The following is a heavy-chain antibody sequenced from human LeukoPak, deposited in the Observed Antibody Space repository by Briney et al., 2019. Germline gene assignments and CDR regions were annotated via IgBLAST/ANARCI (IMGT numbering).Heavy chain of an antibody. CDR1: GYTFTSSA. V-gene: IGHV1-18*01. CDR2: ISGNNDNP. Sequence: ASVKVSCKASGYTFTSSAFSWVRQAPGQGLEWMGWISGNNDNPNYGQKFQGRFTVTTNSSTSTAYMELRNLTFDDTAVYYCARGGTSTDDYWGQGTLVTVSS. D-gene: IGHD1-26*01. CDR3: ARGGTSTDDY. J-gene: IGHJ4*02.